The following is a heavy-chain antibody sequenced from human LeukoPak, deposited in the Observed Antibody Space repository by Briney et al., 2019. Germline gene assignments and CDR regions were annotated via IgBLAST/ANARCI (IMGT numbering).Heavy chain of an antibody. Sequence: SETLSLTCTVSVGSISTTSYYWGWIRQPPGKGLEWIGYIYYSGSTNYNPSLKSRVTISVDTSKNQFSLKLSSVTAADTAVYYCAREVGATVYWGQGTLVTVSS. V-gene: IGHV4-61*01. CDR3: AREVGATVY. J-gene: IGHJ4*02. CDR2: IYYSGST. D-gene: IGHD1-26*01. CDR1: VGSISTTSYY.